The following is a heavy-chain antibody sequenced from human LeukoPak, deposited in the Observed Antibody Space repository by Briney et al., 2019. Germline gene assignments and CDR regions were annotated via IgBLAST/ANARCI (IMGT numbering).Heavy chain of an antibody. CDR2: IYHSGST. CDR3: ARVIKSYYYDYYMDV. Sequence: PSETLSLTCTVSGYSISSGYYWGWIRQPPGKGLEWIGSIYHSGSTYYNPSLKSRVTISVDTSKNQFSLKLSSVTAADTAVYYCARVIKSYYYDYYMDVWGKGTTVTISS. J-gene: IGHJ6*03. CDR1: GYSISSGYY. V-gene: IGHV4-38-2*02.